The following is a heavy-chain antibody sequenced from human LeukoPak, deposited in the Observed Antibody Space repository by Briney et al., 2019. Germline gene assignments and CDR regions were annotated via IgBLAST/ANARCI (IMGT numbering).Heavy chain of an antibody. CDR3: ARDEESFGMDV. CDR1: GYTFTGCY. D-gene: IGHD3-16*01. Sequence: ASVKVSCKASGYTFTGCYMHWVRQAPGQGLEWMGWINPNSGGTNYAQKLQGRVTMTTDTSTSTAYMELRSLRSDDTAVYYCARDEESFGMDVWGKGTTVTISS. CDR2: INPNSGGT. V-gene: IGHV1-2*02. J-gene: IGHJ6*03.